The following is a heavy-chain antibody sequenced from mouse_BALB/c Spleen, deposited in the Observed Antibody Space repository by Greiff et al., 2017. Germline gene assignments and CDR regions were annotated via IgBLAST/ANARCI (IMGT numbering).Heavy chain of an antibody. D-gene: IGHD1-1*01. J-gene: IGHJ2*01. Sequence: EVQLVESGGGLVQPGGSRKLSCAASGFTFSSYTMSWVRQTPEKRLEWVATISSGGSYTYYPDSVKGRFTISRDNAKNTLYLQMCSLKSEDTAMYYCTRGRANYYGSSPYDYWGQGTTRTVAS. CDR2: ISSGGSYT. V-gene: IGHV5-6-4*01. CDR3: TRGRANYYGSSPYDY. CDR1: GFTFSSYT.